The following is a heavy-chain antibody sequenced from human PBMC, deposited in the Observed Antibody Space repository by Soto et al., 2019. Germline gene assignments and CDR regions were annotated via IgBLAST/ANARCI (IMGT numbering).Heavy chain of an antibody. V-gene: IGHV4-59*01. D-gene: IGHD6-13*01. CDR3: ASYSSSWTGVAY. J-gene: IGHJ4*02. CDR1: GGSISSYC. CDR2: ICYSGST. Sequence: SETLSLTCTVSGGSISSYCWSWIRQPPGKGLEWIGYICYSGSTNYNPSLKSRVTISVDTSKNQFSLKLSSVTAADTAVYYCASYSSSWTGVAYWGQGTLVTVSS.